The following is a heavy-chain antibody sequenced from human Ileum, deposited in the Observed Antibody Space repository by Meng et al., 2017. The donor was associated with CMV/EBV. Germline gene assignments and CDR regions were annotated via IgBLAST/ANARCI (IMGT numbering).Heavy chain of an antibody. Sequence: ASVKVFCKASGYTFTSYYMHWVRQAPGQGLEWMGIINPSGGSTSYAQKFQGRVTMTRDTSTSTVYMELSSLRSEDTAVYYCARDSGNFVVVPAATYYFDYWGQGTLVTVSS. D-gene: IGHD2-2*01. J-gene: IGHJ4*02. CDR1: GYTFTSYY. V-gene: IGHV1-46*01. CDR2: INPSGGST. CDR3: ARDSGNFVVVPAATYYFDY.